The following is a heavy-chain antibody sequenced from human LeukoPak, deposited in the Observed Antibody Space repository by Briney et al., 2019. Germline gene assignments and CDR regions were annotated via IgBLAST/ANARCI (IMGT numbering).Heavy chain of an antibody. J-gene: IGHJ4*02. CDR3: ARGGPTMAARRTSDY. D-gene: IGHD6-6*01. Sequence: PSETLSLTCTVSGGSISSYYWSWIRQPPGKGLEWIGHIYSSGTTNYNPSLKSRATMSVDTPKNQFSLKLSSVTAADTAVYYCARGGPTMAARRTSDYWGQGTLVTVSS. CDR2: IYSSGTT. V-gene: IGHV4-59*01. CDR1: GGSISSYY.